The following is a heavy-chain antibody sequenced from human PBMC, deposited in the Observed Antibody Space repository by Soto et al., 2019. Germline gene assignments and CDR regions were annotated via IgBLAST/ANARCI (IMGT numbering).Heavy chain of an antibody. CDR1: GYTFTSYA. Sequence: GASVKVSCKASGYTFTSYAMHWVRQAPGQRLEWMGWINAGNGNTKYSQKFQGRVTTTRDTSASTAYMELSSLRSEDTAVYYCARATPIHTAMDPYFDYWGQGTLVTVSS. CDR3: ARATPIHTAMDPYFDY. V-gene: IGHV1-3*01. CDR2: INAGNGNT. D-gene: IGHD5-18*01. J-gene: IGHJ4*02.